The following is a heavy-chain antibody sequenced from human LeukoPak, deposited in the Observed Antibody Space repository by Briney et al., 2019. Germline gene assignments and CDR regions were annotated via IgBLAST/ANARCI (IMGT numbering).Heavy chain of an antibody. CDR2: ISGSGNKT. J-gene: IGHJ4*02. D-gene: IGHD3-10*01. Sequence: GGSLRLSCAASGFTFSHFAMSWVRQAPGRGLHWVATISGSGNKTYDADSVKGRFTISRDNSKNTLYLQLTGLRAEDTAVYYCAKLKRVGIAPFDDWGQGTLVTVSS. V-gene: IGHV3-23*01. CDR3: AKLKRVGIAPFDD. CDR1: GFTFSHFA.